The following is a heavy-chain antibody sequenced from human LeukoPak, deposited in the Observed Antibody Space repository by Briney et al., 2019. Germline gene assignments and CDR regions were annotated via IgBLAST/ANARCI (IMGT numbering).Heavy chain of an antibody. CDR2: IKKDGSEK. CDR3: ARESKGRSKIDY. D-gene: IGHD3-10*01. V-gene: IGHV3-7*01. Sequence: GGSLRLSCAASGFTFSGYWMSWVRQAPGKGLEWVANIKKDGSEKYNVDSVKGRFTISRDNANKPLYLQMNSLRAEDTAVYYCARESKGRSKIDYLGQGTLVTGSS. CDR1: GFTFSGYW. J-gene: IGHJ4*02.